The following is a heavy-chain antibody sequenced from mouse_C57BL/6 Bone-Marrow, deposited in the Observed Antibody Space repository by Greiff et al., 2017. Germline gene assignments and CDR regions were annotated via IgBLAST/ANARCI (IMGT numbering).Heavy chain of an antibody. CDR3: TRAYYYGSSDWYVDV. V-gene: IGHV5-9-1*02. CDR1: GFTFSSYA. CDR2: ISSGGDYI. Sequence: VQLKESGEGLVKPGGSLKLSCAASGFTFSSYAMSWVRQTPEKRLEWVAYISSGGDYIYYADPVKGRFTISRDNARNTLYLRMSSLKSEDTAMYYCTRAYYYGSSDWYVDVWGTGTTVTVSS. D-gene: IGHD1-1*01. J-gene: IGHJ1*03.